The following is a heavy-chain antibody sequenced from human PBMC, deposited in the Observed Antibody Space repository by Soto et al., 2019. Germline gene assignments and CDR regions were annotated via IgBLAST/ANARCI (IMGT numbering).Heavy chain of an antibody. Sequence: PGGSLRLSCAASGFTFSSYAMSWVRQAPGKGLEWVSAISGSGGITYYADSVKGRFTISRDNSKNTLYLQMNSLRAEDTAVYYCAKLLLYCSSTSCYFQSYYYYGMDVWGQGTTVTVSS. CDR3: AKLLLYCSSTSCYFQSYYYYGMDV. J-gene: IGHJ6*02. CDR2: ISGSGGIT. V-gene: IGHV3-23*01. CDR1: GFTFSSYA. D-gene: IGHD2-2*01.